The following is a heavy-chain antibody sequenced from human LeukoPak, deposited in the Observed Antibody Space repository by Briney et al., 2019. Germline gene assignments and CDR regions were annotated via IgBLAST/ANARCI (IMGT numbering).Heavy chain of an antibody. V-gene: IGHV4-59*01. D-gene: IGHD6-6*01. CDR3: ARRHVEYSSSSDPYYFDY. CDR2: IYYSGST. Sequence: SETLPLTCTVSGGSISSYYWSWIRQPPGKGLEWIGYIYYSGSTNYNPSLKSRVTISVDTSKNQFSLKLSSVTAADTAVYYCARRHVEYSSSSDPYYFDYWGQGTLVTVSS. CDR1: GGSISSYY. J-gene: IGHJ4*02.